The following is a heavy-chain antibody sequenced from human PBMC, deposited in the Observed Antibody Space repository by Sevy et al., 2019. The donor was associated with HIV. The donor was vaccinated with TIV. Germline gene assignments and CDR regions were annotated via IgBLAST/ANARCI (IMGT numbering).Heavy chain of an antibody. CDR2: IGSNDYGGAT. Sequence: GGSLRLSCTGSGFTFGDYAMSWFRQAPGMGLEWVGFIGSNDYGGATEYAASVKGRFTISRDDSKSIADLQMNSLKIEDTAVYYCTRGYYYDSSGYSDYWGQGTLVTVSS. D-gene: IGHD3-22*01. CDR1: GFTFGDYA. V-gene: IGHV3-49*03. CDR3: TRGYYYDSSGYSDY. J-gene: IGHJ4*02.